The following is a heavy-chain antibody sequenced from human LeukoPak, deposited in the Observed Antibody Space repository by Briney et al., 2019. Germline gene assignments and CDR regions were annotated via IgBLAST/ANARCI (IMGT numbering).Heavy chain of an antibody. J-gene: IGHJ3*02. CDR3: ARDANFGYDAFDI. CDR1: GFTFSSYA. V-gene: IGHV3-23*01. D-gene: IGHD3-10*01. Sequence: GGSLRPSCAASGFTFSSYAMSWVRQAPGKGLEWVSVISGSGGNTYYADSVKGRFTISRDNSKNTLYLQVNSLRAEDTAVYYCARDANFGYDAFDIWGQGTMVTVSS. CDR2: ISGSGGNT.